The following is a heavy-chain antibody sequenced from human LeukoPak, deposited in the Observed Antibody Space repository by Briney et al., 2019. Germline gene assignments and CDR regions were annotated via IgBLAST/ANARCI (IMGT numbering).Heavy chain of an antibody. CDR3: ARALYSSSSFAWDY. D-gene: IGHD6-6*01. V-gene: IGHV3-7*01. CDR2: IKQDGSEK. CDR1: GFTFSSYW. J-gene: IGHJ4*02. Sequence: PGGSLRLSCAASGFTFSSYWMSWVRQAPGKGLEWVANIKQDGSEKYYVDSVKGRFTISRDNAKNSLYLQMNSLRAEDTAVYYCARALYSSSSFAWDYWGQGTLVTVSS.